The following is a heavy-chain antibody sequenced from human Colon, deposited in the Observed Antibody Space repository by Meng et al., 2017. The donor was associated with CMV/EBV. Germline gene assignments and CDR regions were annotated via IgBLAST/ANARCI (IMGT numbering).Heavy chain of an antibody. V-gene: IGHV3-11*01. CDR2: ISSRSNSI. J-gene: IGHJ4*02. Sequence: GESLKISCAASGFIFSDYYMSWIRQAPGKGLEWVSYISSRSNSIYYADSVKGRFTVSRDNARNSLYLQMNSLRAEDAAVYYCARNWGPIDYWGPGTLVTVSS. D-gene: IGHD7-27*01. CDR3: ARNWGPIDY. CDR1: GFIFSDYY.